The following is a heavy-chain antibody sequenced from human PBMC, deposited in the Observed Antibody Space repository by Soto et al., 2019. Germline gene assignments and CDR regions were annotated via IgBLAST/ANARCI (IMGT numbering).Heavy chain of an antibody. J-gene: IGHJ6*02. CDR3: ARSQGSSTSLEIYYYYYYGMDV. CDR2: IIPISGTA. V-gene: IGHV1-69*01. CDR1: GGTFSSYA. D-gene: IGHD2-2*01. Sequence: QVQLVQSGAEVKKTGSSVKVSCKASGGTFSSYAISWVRQAPGQGLEWMGGIIPISGTANYAQKFQGRVTITADESTSTAHMELSSLRSEDTAVYYCARSQGSSTSLEIYYYYYYGMDVWGQGTTVTVSS.